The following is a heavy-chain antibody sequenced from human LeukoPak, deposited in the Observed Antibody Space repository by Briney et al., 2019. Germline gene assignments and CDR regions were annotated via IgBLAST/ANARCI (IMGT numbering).Heavy chain of an antibody. J-gene: IGHJ4*02. CDR3: ARDRLSAGWLRLFDY. CDR1: GGSISSSNW. Sequence: SETLSLTCAVSGGSISSSNWWSWVRQPPGKGLEWIGEIYHSGSTNYNPSLKSRVTISVDKSKNQFSLKLSSVTAADTAVYYCARDRLSAGWLRLFDYWGQGTLVTVSS. CDR2: IYHSGST. V-gene: IGHV4-4*02. D-gene: IGHD5-12*01.